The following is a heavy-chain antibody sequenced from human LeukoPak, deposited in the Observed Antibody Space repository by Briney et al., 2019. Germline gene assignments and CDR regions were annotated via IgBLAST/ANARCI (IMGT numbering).Heavy chain of an antibody. CDR1: GYTFTVYY. V-gene: IGHV1-2*02. CDR3: ARDWGPPLSYFDY. D-gene: IGHD7-27*01. J-gene: IGHJ4*02. Sequence: GASVKVSFKASGYTFTVYYMHWVRQAPGQGLEWMGWINPNSGGTNYAQKFQGRVTMTRDTSISTAYMELSRLRSDDTAVYYCARDWGPPLSYFDYWGQGTLVTVSS. CDR2: INPNSGGT.